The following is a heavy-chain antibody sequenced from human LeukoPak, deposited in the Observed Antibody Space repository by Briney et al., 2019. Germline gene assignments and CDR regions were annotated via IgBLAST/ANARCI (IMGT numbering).Heavy chain of an antibody. CDR2: INPSGGST. CDR3: ARDRRVLTVMDYFDY. J-gene: IGHJ4*02. D-gene: IGHD3-9*01. V-gene: IGHV1-46*01. CDR1: GYTFTSYY. Sequence: ASVKVSCKASGYTFTSYYMHWVRQAPGQGLEWMGIINPSGGSTSYAQKFQGRVTMTRDTSTSTVYMELSSLRSEDTAVYYCARDRRVLTVMDYFDYWSQGTLVTVSS.